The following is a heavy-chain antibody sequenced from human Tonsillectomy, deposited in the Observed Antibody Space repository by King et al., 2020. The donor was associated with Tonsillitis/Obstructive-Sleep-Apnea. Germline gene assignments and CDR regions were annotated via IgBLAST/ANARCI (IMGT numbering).Heavy chain of an antibody. CDR2: IYPGDSDT. D-gene: IGHD3-22*01. Sequence: VQLVESGAEVKKPGESLKISCKGSGYRFTKFWIGWVRQMPGKGLEWMGIIYPGDSDTKYSPSFQGQVTISADKSISTAYLQWSSLKASDTAMYYCARASGPGYYDSSGAFLVPVRFDPWGQGTLVTVSS. CDR1: GYRFTKFW. V-gene: IGHV5-51*03. J-gene: IGHJ5*02. CDR3: ARASGPGYYDSSGAFLVPVRFDP.